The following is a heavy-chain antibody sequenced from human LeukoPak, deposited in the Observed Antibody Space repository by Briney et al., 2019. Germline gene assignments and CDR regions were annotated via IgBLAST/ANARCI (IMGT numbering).Heavy chain of an antibody. V-gene: IGHV1-18*01. J-gene: IGHJ4*02. CDR1: GYTFTSYG. CDR3: ARGCSGGSCSRFPLGY. D-gene: IGHD2-15*01. Sequence: ASGKVSCKASGYTFTSYGISWVRQAPGQGLEWMGWISAYNGNTNYAQKLQGRVTMTTDTSTSTAYMELRSLRSDDTAVYYCARGCSGGSCSRFPLGYWGQGTLVTVSS. CDR2: ISAYNGNT.